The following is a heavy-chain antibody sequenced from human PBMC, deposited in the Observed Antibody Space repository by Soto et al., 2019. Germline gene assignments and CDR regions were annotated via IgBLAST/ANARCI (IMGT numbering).Heavy chain of an antibody. V-gene: IGHV3-74*01. CDR3: TIVRVADSALDH. Sequence: GGSLRLSCAASGFTFSSYWMHWVRQAPGKGLVWVSRINSDGSSTSYADSVKGRFTISRDNAKNTLYLQMSNLRAEDTAMYYCTIVRVADSALDHWGQGTLVTVSS. J-gene: IGHJ4*02. CDR1: GFTFSSYW. CDR2: INSDGSST. D-gene: IGHD3-10*02.